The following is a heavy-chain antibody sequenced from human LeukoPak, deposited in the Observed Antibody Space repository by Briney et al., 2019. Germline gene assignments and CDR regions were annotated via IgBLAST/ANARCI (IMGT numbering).Heavy chain of an antibody. Sequence: GGSLRLSCAASGFSFSTYAMSWVRQAPGKGLEWVSVIYSGGSTYYADSVKGRFTISRDNSKNTLYLQMNSLGAEDTAVYYCARVRLWGQGTLVTVSS. CDR2: IYSGGST. V-gene: IGHV3-66*01. CDR1: GFSFSTYA. J-gene: IGHJ4*02. CDR3: ARVRL.